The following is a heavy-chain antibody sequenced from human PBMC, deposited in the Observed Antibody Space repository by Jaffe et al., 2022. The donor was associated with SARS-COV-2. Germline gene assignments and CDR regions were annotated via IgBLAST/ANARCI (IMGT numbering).Heavy chain of an antibody. D-gene: IGHD6-13*01. Sequence: EVQLVESGGGLVQPGGSLRLSCAASGFTFSSYWMSWVRQAPGKGLEWVANIKQDGSEKYYVDSVKGRFTISRDNAKNSLYLQMNSLRAEDTAVYYCARDEGGIAAAGTGYNWFDPWGQGTLVTVSS. CDR3: ARDEGGIAAAGTGYNWFDP. V-gene: IGHV3-7*01. J-gene: IGHJ5*02. CDR2: IKQDGSEK. CDR1: GFTFSSYW.